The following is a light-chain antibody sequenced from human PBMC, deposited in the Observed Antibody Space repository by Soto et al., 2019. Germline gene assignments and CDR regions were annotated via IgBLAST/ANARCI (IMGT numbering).Light chain of an antibody. CDR1: QTVPSR. CDR3: QQYKSWPPIT. J-gene: IGKJ5*01. CDR2: GAS. Sequence: EIVLTQSPATLSVSPGEGVTLSCRASQTVPSRIALYQQKPGQAPILLLYGASNRATGVPDTFSGTGSGTAFTPTISSLKSEDYGVYYCQQYKSWPPITVGQGTRLEI. V-gene: IGKV3-15*01.